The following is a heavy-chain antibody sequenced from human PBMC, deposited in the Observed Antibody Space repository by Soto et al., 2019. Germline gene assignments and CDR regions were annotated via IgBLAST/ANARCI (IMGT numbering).Heavy chain of an antibody. CDR1: GGTFSSYA. J-gene: IGHJ4*02. CDR2: IIPIFGTA. D-gene: IGHD3-9*01. V-gene: IGHV1-69*13. Sequence: GASVKVSCKASGGTFSSYAISWVRQAPGQGLEWMGGIIPIFGTANYAQKFQGRVTITADESTSTAYMELSSLRSEDTAVYYCVWGYDILTGYHWGQGTLVTSPQ. CDR3: VWGYDILTGYH.